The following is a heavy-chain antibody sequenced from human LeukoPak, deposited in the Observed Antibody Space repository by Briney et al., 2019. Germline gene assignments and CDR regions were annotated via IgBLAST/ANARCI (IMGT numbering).Heavy chain of an antibody. V-gene: IGHV6-1*01. CDR3: ARGSDVLLWFGELQYYYYYYGMDV. D-gene: IGHD3-10*01. CDR2: TYYGSKWYN. Sequence: SQTLSLTCAISGDSVSSNSAAWNWIRQSPSRGLEWLGRTYYGSKWYNDYAVSVKSRITINPDTSKNQFSLQLNSVTPEDTAVYYCARGSDVLLWFGELQYYYYYYGMDVWGQGTTVTVSS. CDR1: GDSVSSNSAA. J-gene: IGHJ6*02.